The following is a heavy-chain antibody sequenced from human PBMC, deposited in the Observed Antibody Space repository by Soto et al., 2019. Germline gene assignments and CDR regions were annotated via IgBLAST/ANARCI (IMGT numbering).Heavy chain of an antibody. CDR2: IYYSGST. V-gene: IGHV4-59*01. J-gene: IGHJ4*01. D-gene: IGHD3-10*01. Sequence: PSETLSLTCTVSGGSISSYYWSWIRQPPGKGLEWIGYIYYSGSTNYNPSLKSRVTISVDTSKNQVSLKLSSVTAADTAVYYCARDLRSEGEGGLDYWGQGTLVTVSS. CDR1: GGSISSYY. CDR3: ARDLRSEGEGGLDY.